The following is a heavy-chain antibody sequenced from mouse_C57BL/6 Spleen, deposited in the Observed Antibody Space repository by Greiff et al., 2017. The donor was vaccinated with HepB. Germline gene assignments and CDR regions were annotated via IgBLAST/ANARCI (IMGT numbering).Heavy chain of an antibody. CDR3: ARYKPYYYGSSYFDY. V-gene: IGHV1-82*01. Sequence: QVQLKESGPELVKPGASVKISCKASGYAFSSSWMNWVKQRPGKGLEWIGRIYPGDGDTNYNGKFKGKATLTADKSSSTAYMQLSSLTSEDSAVYFCARYKPYYYGSSYFDYWGQGTTLTVSS. CDR2: IYPGDGDT. CDR1: GYAFSSSW. J-gene: IGHJ2*01. D-gene: IGHD1-1*01.